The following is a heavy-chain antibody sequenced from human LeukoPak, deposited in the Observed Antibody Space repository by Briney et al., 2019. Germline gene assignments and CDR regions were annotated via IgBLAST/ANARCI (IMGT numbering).Heavy chain of an antibody. CDR2: IIPIFGTA. Sequence: SVKVSCKASGGTFSSYAISWVRQAPGQGLEWMGGIIPIFGTANYAQKFQGRVTITTDESTSTAYMELSSLRSEDTAVYYCARMGPSGSYHFDYWGQGTLVTVSS. J-gene: IGHJ4*02. D-gene: IGHD1-26*01. V-gene: IGHV1-69*05. CDR3: ARMGPSGSYHFDY. CDR1: GGTFSSYA.